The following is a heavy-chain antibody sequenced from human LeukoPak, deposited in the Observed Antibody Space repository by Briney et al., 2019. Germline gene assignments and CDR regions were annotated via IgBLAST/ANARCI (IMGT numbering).Heavy chain of an antibody. D-gene: IGHD2-15*01. CDR3: AKDTSPDHNPCSGGSCHTFDY. CDR1: GFIVSTNY. CDR2: IYSGGSI. J-gene: IGHJ4*02. Sequence: QPGGSLRLSCAASGFIVSTNYMSWVRQAPGKGLEWVSVIYSGGSIYYADSVKGRFTISRDNAKNSLYLQMNSLRAEDTALYYCAKDTSPDHNPCSGGSCHTFDYWGQGTLVTVSS. V-gene: IGHV3-53*05.